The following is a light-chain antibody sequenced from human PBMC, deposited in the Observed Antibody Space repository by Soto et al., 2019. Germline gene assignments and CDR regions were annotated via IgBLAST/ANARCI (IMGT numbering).Light chain of an antibody. Sequence: EIVMTQSPGTLSVSPGERATLSCRARQSISRNLAWYQQKPGRAPRLLIYGVCTRATGIPARFSGSGSETEFTLTISSLQSEDFAVYYCQQYNNWPPYTFGQGTKLEIK. J-gene: IGKJ2*01. CDR3: QQYNNWPPYT. CDR2: GVC. V-gene: IGKV3-15*01. CDR1: QSISRN.